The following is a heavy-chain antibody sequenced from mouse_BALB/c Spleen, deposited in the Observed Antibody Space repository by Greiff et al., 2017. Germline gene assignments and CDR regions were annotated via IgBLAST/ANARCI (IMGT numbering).Heavy chain of an antibody. Sequence: EVKLVESGGGLVQPGGSRKLSCAASGFTFSSFGMHWVRQAPEKGLEWVAYISSGSSTIYYADTVKGRFTISRDNPKNTLFLQMTSLRSEDTAMYYCARNGNWYYAMDYWGQGTSVTVSS. CDR2: ISSGSSTI. J-gene: IGHJ4*01. V-gene: IGHV5-17*02. CDR1: GFTFSSFG. CDR3: ARNGNWYYAMDY. D-gene: IGHD4-1*01.